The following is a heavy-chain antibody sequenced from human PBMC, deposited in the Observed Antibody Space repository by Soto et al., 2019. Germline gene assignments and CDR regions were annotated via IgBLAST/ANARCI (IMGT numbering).Heavy chain of an antibody. V-gene: IGHV3-21*01. CDR3: ARGPDILTGYTYYYYYYMDV. CDR2: ISSSSSYI. D-gene: IGHD3-9*01. Sequence: GGSLRLSCAASGFTFSSYSMNWVRQAPGKGLEWVSSISSSSSYIYYADSVKGRFTISRDNAKNSLYLQMNSLRAEDTAVYYCARGPDILTGYTYYYYYYMDVWGKGTTVTVSS. J-gene: IGHJ6*03. CDR1: GFTFSSYS.